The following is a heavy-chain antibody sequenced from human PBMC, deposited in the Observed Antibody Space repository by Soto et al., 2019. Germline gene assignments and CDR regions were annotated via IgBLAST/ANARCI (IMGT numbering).Heavy chain of an antibody. J-gene: IGHJ5*02. CDR1: RGTLSSYA. V-gene: IGHV1-69*13. CDR2: IIPIFGTA. CDR3: SIVKSYEYNRVVP. D-gene: IGHD5-12*01. Sequence: AVKISCKAPRGTLSSYAISWVRQSPRQGLEWMGGIIPIFGTANYAQKFQGRVTITADESTSTAYMELSSLRSEDTAVYYCSIVKSYEYNRVVPSCQAPLVT.